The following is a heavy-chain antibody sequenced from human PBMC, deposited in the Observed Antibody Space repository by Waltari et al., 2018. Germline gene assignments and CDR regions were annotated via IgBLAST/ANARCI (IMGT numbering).Heavy chain of an antibody. D-gene: IGHD3-10*01. V-gene: IGHV3-30*15. CDR2: ISSDGTIT. CDR1: GFTFNSYA. CDR3: AREIGSSGALNY. J-gene: IGHJ4*02. Sequence: QVQLVESGGGVVQPGRSLRLSCAASGFTFNSYAIHWVRQAPGKGLDWVAVISSDGTITDYAEAVKGRFTISRDNFKNTLYLQMSSLRTEDTAVYYCAREIGSSGALNYWGQGTLVTVSS.